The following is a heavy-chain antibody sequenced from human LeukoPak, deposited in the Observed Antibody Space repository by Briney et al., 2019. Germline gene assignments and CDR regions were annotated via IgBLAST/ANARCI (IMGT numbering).Heavy chain of an antibody. Sequence: GASVKLSCKASGYTFTSYDINWVRQATGQGLERMGWMTPNSGNTGYAQKSQGRVIITRSTSISTAYMELSSLRSEDTAVYYCASPAAEYYYDSSDAFDIWGQGTMVTVSS. V-gene: IGHV1-8*03. D-gene: IGHD3-22*01. CDR2: MTPNSGNT. J-gene: IGHJ3*02. CDR3: ASPAAEYYYDSSDAFDI. CDR1: GYTFTSYD.